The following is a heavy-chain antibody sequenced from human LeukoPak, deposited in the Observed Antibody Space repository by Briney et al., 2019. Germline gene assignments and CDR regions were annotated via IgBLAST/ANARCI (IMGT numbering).Heavy chain of an antibody. D-gene: IGHD3-9*01. Sequence: ASVKVSCKASGGTFSSYAISWVRQAPGQGLEWMGGIIPIFGTANYAQKFQGRVTITADESTSTAYMELSSLRSEDTAVYYCASSYYDILTGYYNWFDPWGQGTLVTVSS. CDR1: GGTFSSYA. J-gene: IGHJ5*02. CDR3: ASSYYDILTGYYNWFDP. V-gene: IGHV1-69*13. CDR2: IIPIFGTA.